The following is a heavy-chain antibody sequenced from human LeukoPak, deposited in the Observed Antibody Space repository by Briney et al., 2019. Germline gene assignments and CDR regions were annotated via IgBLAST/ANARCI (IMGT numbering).Heavy chain of an antibody. CDR1: GFTFSDYY. CDR2: ISSSGGTT. Sequence: PGGSLRLSCAASGFTFSDYYMSWIRQAPGKGLEWVSYISSSGGTTYYADSVKGRFTISRDNARNSLYLQMNTLRVEDTAVYFCARPEVVGGTYYYYYYMDVWGKGTKVTVSS. D-gene: IGHD2-15*01. CDR3: ARPEVVGGTYYYYYYMDV. V-gene: IGHV3-11*01. J-gene: IGHJ6*03.